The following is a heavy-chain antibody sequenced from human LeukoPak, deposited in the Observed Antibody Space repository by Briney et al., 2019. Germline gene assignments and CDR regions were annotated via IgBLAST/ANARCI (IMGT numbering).Heavy chain of an antibody. CDR1: GFTFSSYA. CDR2: ISYDGSNK. J-gene: IGHJ6*02. Sequence: GGSLRLSCAASGFTFSSYAMHWVRRAPGKGLEWVAVISYDGSNKYYADSVKGRFTISRDNSKNTLYLQMNSLRAEDTAVYYCARDEGGSGWYYYYGMDVWGQGTTVTVSS. V-gene: IGHV3-30*04. CDR3: ARDEGGSGWYYYYGMDV. D-gene: IGHD6-19*01.